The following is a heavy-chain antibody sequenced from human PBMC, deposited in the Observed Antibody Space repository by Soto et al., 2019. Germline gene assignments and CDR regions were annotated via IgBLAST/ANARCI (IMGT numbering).Heavy chain of an antibody. V-gene: IGHV1-46*01. D-gene: IGHD6-19*01. CDR3: ARDDVAGPYYYYYGMDV. CDR1: GYTFTPYD. J-gene: IGHJ6*02. Sequence: ASVKVSCKASGYTFTPYDINWVRQAPGQGLEWMGINNPNSGSTSYAQKFQGRVTMTRDTSTSTVYMELSSLRSEDTAVYHCARDDVAGPYYYYYGMDVWGQGTTVTVSS. CDR2: NNPNSGST.